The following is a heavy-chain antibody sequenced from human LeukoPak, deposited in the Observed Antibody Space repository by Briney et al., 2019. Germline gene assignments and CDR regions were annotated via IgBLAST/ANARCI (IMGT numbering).Heavy chain of an antibody. D-gene: IGHD3-9*01. CDR1: GGTFSSYA. Sequence: SVKVSCKASGGTFSSYAISWVRQAPGQGLEWMGGIIPIFGTANYAQKFQGRVTITADESTSTAYMELSSLRSEDTAVYYCATATRYFDWLLPLDYWGQGTRVTVSS. CDR2: IIPIFGTA. V-gene: IGHV1-69*13. J-gene: IGHJ4*02. CDR3: ATATRYFDWLLPLDY.